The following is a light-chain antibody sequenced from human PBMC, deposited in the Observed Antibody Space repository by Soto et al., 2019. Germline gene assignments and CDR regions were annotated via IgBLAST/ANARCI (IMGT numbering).Light chain of an antibody. CDR3: QQSNSAPFT. CDR1: QSISDY. CDR2: AAS. J-gene: IGKJ3*01. Sequence: DIQMTQSPFSLSASLGDRVTITCRASQSISDYLNWYQQKPGKGPKLLIFAASSLQVGVPSRFSGSGSRTDFTLTISSLQPEYFATYCCQQSNSAPFTFGPGTTVDIK. V-gene: IGKV1-39*01.